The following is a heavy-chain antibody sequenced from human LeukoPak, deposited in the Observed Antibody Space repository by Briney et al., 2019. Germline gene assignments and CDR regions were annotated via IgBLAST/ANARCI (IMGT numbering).Heavy chain of an antibody. Sequence: SVKVSCKASGDTFSSYTITWVRQAPGQGLEWMGGIIPIFGTANYAQKFQGRVTITADESTSTAYMELSSLRSEDTAVYYCARLIIAAADYYFDYWGQGTLVTVSS. J-gene: IGHJ4*02. CDR2: IIPIFGTA. V-gene: IGHV1-69*13. CDR3: ARLIIAAADYYFDY. D-gene: IGHD6-13*01. CDR1: GDTFSSYT.